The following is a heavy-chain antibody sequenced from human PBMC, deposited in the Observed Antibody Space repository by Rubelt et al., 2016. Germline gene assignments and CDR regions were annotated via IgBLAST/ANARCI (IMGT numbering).Heavy chain of an antibody. D-gene: IGHD3-22*01. J-gene: IGHJ6*02. Sequence: GPGLVKPSGTLSLTCAVSGGSISSSNWWSWVRQPPGKGLEWIGEINHSGSTNYNPSLKSRVTISVDTSKNQFSLKLSSVTAADTAVYYCARHYYDSSVNYYYGMDVWGQGTTVTVSS. CDR3: ARHYYDSSVNYYYGMDV. CDR2: INHSGST. V-gene: IGHV4-4*02. CDR1: GGSISSSNW.